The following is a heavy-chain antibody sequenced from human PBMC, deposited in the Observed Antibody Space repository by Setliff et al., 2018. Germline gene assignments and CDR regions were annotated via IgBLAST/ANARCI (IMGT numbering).Heavy chain of an antibody. CDR2: NSAY. CDR1: GGTFTNYA. D-gene: IGHD2-2*01. CDR3: ARGPPDFVVVPAAAKFDF. J-gene: IGHJ4*02. V-gene: IGHV1-18*01. Sequence: ASVKVSCKASGGTFTNYAINWVRQAPGQGLEWMGWNSAYAQKFQGRVTMTTDTPTSTAYMELRSLRSDDTAVYYCARGPPDFVVVPAAAKFDFWGQGTLVTVSS.